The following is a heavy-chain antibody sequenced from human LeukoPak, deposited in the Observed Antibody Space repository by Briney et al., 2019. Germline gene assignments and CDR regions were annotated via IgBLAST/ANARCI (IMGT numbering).Heavy chain of an antibody. Sequence: SETLSLTCTVSGGSISSYYWSWIRQPPGKGLEWIGYVYYTGITNYNPSLESRVTISVDTSKNQFSPKLNSVTAADTAVYYCTRHDAAPVIGHGMGVWGQGTTVTVSS. J-gene: IGHJ6*02. V-gene: IGHV4-59*08. D-gene: IGHD3-16*02. CDR3: TRHDAAPVIGHGMGV. CDR2: VYYTGIT. CDR1: GGSISSYY.